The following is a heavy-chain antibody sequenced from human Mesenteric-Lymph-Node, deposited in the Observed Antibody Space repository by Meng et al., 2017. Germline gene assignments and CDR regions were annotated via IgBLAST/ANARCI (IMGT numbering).Heavy chain of an antibody. D-gene: IGHD3-22*01. J-gene: IGHJ4*02. CDR1: GYNFTGYY. V-gene: IGHV1-2*06. CDR2: IKPNSGGT. Sequence: VDVVQFEDAVKNPGDSVNVACKASGYNFTGYYMHWERQAPGQGLEWMGRIKPNSGGTNYAQKFQGRVTMTRDTSISTAYMELSRLRSDDTAVYYCARSDSSGYQYYFDYWGQGTLVTVSS. CDR3: ARSDSSGYQYYFDY.